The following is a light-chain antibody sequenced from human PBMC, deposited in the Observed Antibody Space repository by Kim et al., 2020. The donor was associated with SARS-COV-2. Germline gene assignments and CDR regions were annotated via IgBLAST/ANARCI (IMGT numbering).Light chain of an antibody. CDR1: SSNIGSNP. Sequence: ELTQPPSASGTPGQRVTISCSGSSSNIGSNPVNWYQQLPGTAPKILIHSNNQRPSGVPDRFPGSKFGTSASLAISGLQSGDEADYHCAVWDNSLSGWVLGGGTQLT. V-gene: IGLV1-44*01. CDR2: SNN. J-gene: IGLJ3*02. CDR3: AVWDNSLSGWV.